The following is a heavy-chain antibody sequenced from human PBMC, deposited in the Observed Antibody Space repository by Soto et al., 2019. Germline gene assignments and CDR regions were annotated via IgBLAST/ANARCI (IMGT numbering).Heavy chain of an antibody. D-gene: IGHD6-19*01. V-gene: IGHV1-3*01. CDR2: INAGNGNT. CDR1: GYTVTSYA. J-gene: IGHJ4*02. Sequence: GASVKVAFTASGYTVTSYAMPWVLQAPGQRLEWMGWINAGNGNTKYSQKFQGRVTITRDTSASTAYMELSSLRSEDTAVYYCASGYSSGWYGYWGQGTLVTV. CDR3: ASGYSSGWYGY.